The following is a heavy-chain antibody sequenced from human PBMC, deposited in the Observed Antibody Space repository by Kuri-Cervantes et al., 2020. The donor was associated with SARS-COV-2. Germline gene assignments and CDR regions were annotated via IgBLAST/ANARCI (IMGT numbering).Heavy chain of an antibody. CDR2: ISSSSSYI. V-gene: IGHV3-21*01. CDR3: ARDQYGMDV. Sequence: GESLKISCAASGFTFSSYSMNWVRQAPGKGLEWVSSISSSSSYIYYADSVKGRFTISRDNAKNSLYLQMNSLRAEDTAAYYCARDQYGMDVWGQGTRVTVSS. J-gene: IGHJ6*02. CDR1: GFTFSSYS.